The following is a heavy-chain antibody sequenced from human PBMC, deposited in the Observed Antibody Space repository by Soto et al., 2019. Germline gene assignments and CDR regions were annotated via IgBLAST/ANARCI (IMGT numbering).Heavy chain of an antibody. D-gene: IGHD2-2*02. V-gene: IGHV3-74*03. CDR3: ARENDCRSITCYTDYFDY. CDR1: GSTFGNYW. CDR2: INSDGSST. Sequence: GGSLRLSCAASGSTFGNYWMHWVRQAPGQGLVWVSRINSDGSSTLYADSVKGRFTISRDNAKNTLYLQMNSLRAEDTAVYYCARENDCRSITCYTDYFDYWGQGTLVTVSS. J-gene: IGHJ4*02.